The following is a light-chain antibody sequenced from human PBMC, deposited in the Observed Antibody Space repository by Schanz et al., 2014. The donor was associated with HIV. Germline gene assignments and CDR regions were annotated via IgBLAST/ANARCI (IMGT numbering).Light chain of an antibody. CDR3: QSYDSSQSVVV. CDR1: SSDVGGYNY. J-gene: IGLJ2*01. CDR2: DVS. V-gene: IGLV2-14*01. Sequence: QSALTQPASVSGSPGQSITISCTGTSSDVGGYNYVSWYQQHPGKAPKLMISDVSKRPSGVSDRFSASKSGTSASLAITGLQAEDEADYYCQSYDSSQSVVVFGGGTKLTVL.